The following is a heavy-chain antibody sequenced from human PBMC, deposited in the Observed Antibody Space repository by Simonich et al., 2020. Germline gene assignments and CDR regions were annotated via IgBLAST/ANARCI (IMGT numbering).Heavy chain of an antibody. D-gene: IGHD7-27*01. V-gene: IGHV1-2*02. J-gene: IGHJ3*02. CDR1: GYTFTGHY. Sequence: QVQLVQSGAEGKKPGASVKVSCKASGYTFTGHYMHWVRQATGQGLEGRGWINPTRGGTNYAQKFQGRVTLTRDTSISTAYMELSRLRSDDTAVYYCARGPRWTGDDAFDIWGQGTMVTVSS. CDR2: INPTRGGT. CDR3: ARGPRWTGDDAFDI.